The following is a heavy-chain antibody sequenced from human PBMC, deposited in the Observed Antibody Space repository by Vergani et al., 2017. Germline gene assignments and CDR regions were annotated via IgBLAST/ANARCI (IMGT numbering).Heavy chain of an antibody. Sequence: QMQLQESGPGLVKASETLSLTCTVSGDSIISRSYYWGWIRQPPGKGLEWIGSIYNSGNGDSSSSLKSRVPISAETSRNKFSLRLTSVTAADTAVYYCASGKYYSDSTSHFRGRYFDVWGRGTLVTVPS. CDR2: IYNSGNG. V-gene: IGHV4-39*01. D-gene: IGHD3-16*01. CDR1: GDSIISRSYY. CDR3: ASGKYYSDSTSHFRGRYFDV. J-gene: IGHJ2*01.